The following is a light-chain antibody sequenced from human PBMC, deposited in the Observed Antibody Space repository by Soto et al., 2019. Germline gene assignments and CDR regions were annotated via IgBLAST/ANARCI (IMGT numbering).Light chain of an antibody. Sequence: EIVMTQSPATLSVSPGERATLSCRASQSVSSNLAWYQQKPGQAPRLLIYGASTRATGIPARFSGSGSGTDFTLTISSLQSEDFAFYYCQQYKSGPLTFGGGTKVEIK. V-gene: IGKV3-15*01. J-gene: IGKJ4*01. CDR1: QSVSSN. CDR2: GAS. CDR3: QQYKSGPLT.